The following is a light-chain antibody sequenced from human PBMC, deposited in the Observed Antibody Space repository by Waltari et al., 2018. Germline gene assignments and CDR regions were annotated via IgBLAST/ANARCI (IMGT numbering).Light chain of an antibody. V-gene: IGKV3-20*01. CDR3: EQYDISPRT. Sequence: EVVLTQSPDTLSLSPGDRATLSCRASQSVRSTYFAWYQQRRGQAPRLLMYAASNRATGIPDRFSGCGSGTDFTLTISRLEPEDFAVYYCEQYDISPRTFGQGTKLEIK. CDR1: QSVRSTY. CDR2: AAS. J-gene: IGKJ2*01.